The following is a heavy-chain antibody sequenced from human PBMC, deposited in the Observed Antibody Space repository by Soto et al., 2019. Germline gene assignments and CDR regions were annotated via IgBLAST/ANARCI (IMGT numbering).Heavy chain of an antibody. D-gene: IGHD5-12*01. CDR2: INPNSGGT. Sequence: QVPLVQSGAEVKKPGASVKVSCKASGYTFTGYYMHWVRQAPGQGLEWMGWINPNSGGTNYAQKFQGWVTMTRDTSISTAYMELSRLRSDDTAVYYCARDSGYSGYDAYYYYGMDVWGQGTTVTVSS. V-gene: IGHV1-2*04. J-gene: IGHJ6*02. CDR1: GYTFTGYY. CDR3: ARDSGYSGYDAYYYYGMDV.